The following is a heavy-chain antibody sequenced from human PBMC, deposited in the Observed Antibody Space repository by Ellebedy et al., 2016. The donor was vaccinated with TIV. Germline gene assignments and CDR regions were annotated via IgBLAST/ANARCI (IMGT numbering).Heavy chain of an antibody. Sequence: GESLKISCTASGFTFSSHWMHWVRQAPGKGLVWVSRISSDGSYTSYADSVKGRFTISRDNAKNTLYLQKNSLRAEETAVYYCARDIPQRPNPARFDPWGQGTLVTVSS. CDR3: ARDIPQRPNPARFDP. CDR1: GFTFSSHW. CDR2: ISSDGSYT. V-gene: IGHV3-74*01. J-gene: IGHJ5*02. D-gene: IGHD1-1*01.